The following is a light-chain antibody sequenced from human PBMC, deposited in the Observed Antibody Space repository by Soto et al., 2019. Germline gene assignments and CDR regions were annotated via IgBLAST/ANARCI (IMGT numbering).Light chain of an antibody. CDR1: QSLLHSNGYNY. CDR3: MQALQTPRT. CDR2: LGT. Sequence: DIVMTQSPLSLPVTPGEPASISCRSSQSLLHSNGYNYLDWYLQKPGQSPQLLIYLGTNRASGVPDRFSGSGSCTDFTLKINRAEAEDVGVYYCMQALQTPRTFGQGTKVEIK. V-gene: IGKV2-28*01. J-gene: IGKJ1*01.